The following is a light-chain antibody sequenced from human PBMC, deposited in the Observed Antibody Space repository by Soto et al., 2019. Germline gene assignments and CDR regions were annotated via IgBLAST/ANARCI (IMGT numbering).Light chain of an antibody. J-gene: IGKJ1*01. CDR1: QSVSNNY. CDR3: QQYCSSGT. Sequence: VLPQPSAPLSLSPGERATLSCRASQSVSNNYLAWHQQKPGPAPRLLIYGASNRATGIPDRFSGSGSGTDFTLTISRLEPEDFAVYYCQQYCSSGTFGQGTKV. V-gene: IGKV3-20*01. CDR2: GAS.